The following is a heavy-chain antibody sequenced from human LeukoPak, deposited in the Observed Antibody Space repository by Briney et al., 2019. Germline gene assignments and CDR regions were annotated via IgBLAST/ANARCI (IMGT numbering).Heavy chain of an antibody. J-gene: IGHJ5*02. CDR2: IHYSGST. Sequence: SETLSLTCTVSGGSINSYYWSWIRQPPGKGLEWIGYIHYSGSTNYNPSLKSRVTISVDTSKNQFSLKLSSVTAADTAVYYCAKSNCGDYSPTFFDPWGQGTLVTVSS. D-gene: IGHD4-17*01. CDR3: AKSNCGDYSPTFFDP. CDR1: GGSINSYY. V-gene: IGHV4-59*08.